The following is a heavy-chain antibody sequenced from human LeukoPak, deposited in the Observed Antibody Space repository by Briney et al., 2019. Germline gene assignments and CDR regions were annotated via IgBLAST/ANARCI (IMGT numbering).Heavy chain of an antibody. V-gene: IGHV3-48*03. CDR3: ARDYASDY. CDR2: ISRSGDTI. CDR1: GFTFSRYE. Sequence: PGGSLRLSCAASGFTFSRYEMNWVRQAPGKGLEWVSYISRSGDTIYFADSVKSRFTISRDNAKNALYLQMSSLIAEDTAVYYCARDYASDYWGQGTLVTVSS. D-gene: IGHD3-10*01. J-gene: IGHJ4*02.